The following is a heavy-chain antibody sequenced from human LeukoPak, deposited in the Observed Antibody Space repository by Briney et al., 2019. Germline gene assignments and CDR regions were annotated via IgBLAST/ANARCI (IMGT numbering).Heavy chain of an antibody. D-gene: IGHD6-13*01. CDR2: IYPGDSDT. CDR1: GYSFTNYW. J-gene: IGHJ3*02. CDR3: ARRSNSISPLDI. Sequence: RGESLKISCKDSGYSFTNYWIGWVRQMPGKGLEWMGIIYPGDSDTRYSPSFQGQATISVDKSISTAYLQWSSLKASDTAMYYCARRSNSISPLDIWGQGTMVTVSS. V-gene: IGHV5-51*01.